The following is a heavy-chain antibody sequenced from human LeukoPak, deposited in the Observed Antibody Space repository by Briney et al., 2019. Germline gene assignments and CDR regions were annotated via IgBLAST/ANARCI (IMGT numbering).Heavy chain of an antibody. Sequence: GGSLRLSCTASGFTFSDSAIHWVRQASGKGLEWVGRIRNKADNYATAYSASVKGRFTISRDDSKNTAYLQMNSLKTEDTAVYFCTRLTMTTDSFDHWGQGTLVTVSS. D-gene: IGHD4-17*01. CDR3: TRLTMTTDSFDH. CDR2: IRNKADNYAT. CDR1: GFTFSDSA. J-gene: IGHJ4*02. V-gene: IGHV3-73*01.